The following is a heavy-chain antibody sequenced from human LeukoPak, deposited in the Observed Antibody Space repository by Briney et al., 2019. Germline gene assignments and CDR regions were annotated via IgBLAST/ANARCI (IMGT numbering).Heavy chain of an antibody. D-gene: IGHD3-10*01. V-gene: IGHV3-66*03. CDR1: GFSVSDKY. CDR3: TKDYYGSGSFYPWDH. Sequence: PGGSLRLSCAVSGFSVSDKYMSWVRQAPGKGPEWVSVIYSSGESYYADFVEGRFTTSRDNSKNTLYLQMNSLRADDTAVYFCTKDYYGSGSFYPWDHWGQGALVTVSS. CDR2: IYSSGES. J-gene: IGHJ4*02.